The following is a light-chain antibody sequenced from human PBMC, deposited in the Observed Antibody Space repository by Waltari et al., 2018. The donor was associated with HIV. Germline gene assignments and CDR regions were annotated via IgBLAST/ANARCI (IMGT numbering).Light chain of an antibody. CDR3: QAWDSSTWV. J-gene: IGLJ3*02. Sequence: SYELTQPPSVSVSPGQTASITCSGDKLGDKYACWYQQKPGQSPVLVIYQDSKRPSGIPWRFSGSNSGNPATLTISGTQAMDEADYYCQAWDSSTWVFGGGTKLTVL. CDR1: KLGDKY. V-gene: IGLV3-1*01. CDR2: QDS.